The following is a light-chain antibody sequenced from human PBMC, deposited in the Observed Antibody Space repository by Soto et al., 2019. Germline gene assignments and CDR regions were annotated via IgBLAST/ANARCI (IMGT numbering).Light chain of an antibody. CDR3: QQYNQWPLT. CDR2: GAS. J-gene: IGKJ4*01. CDR1: ESVSRD. V-gene: IGKV3-15*01. Sequence: EIVMTQSPATLSVSPGERATLSCRASESVSRDLGWYLQEPGQAPRLLLYGASISATGIPDRFSGSGSGTDFTLTINSLQSEDFVVYYCQQYNQWPLTFGGGTKVEVK.